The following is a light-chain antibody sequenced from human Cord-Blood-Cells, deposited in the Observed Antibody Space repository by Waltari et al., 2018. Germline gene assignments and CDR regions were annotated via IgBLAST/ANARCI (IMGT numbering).Light chain of an antibody. CDR2: AAS. V-gene: IGKV1-39*01. Sequence: DIKMTQSPSSLSASVGDRVTITCRASQSISSHLNWYQQKPGKAPKLLIYAASSLPSGVPSRFSGSGSGTDFTLTISSLQPEDFATYYCQQSYSTPYTFGQGTKLEIK. CDR1: QSISSH. J-gene: IGKJ2*01. CDR3: QQSYSTPYT.